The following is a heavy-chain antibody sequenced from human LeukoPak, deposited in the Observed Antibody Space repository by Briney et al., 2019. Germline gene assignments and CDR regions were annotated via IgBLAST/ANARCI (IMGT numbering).Heavy chain of an antibody. D-gene: IGHD5-18*01. V-gene: IGHV3-74*01. Sequence: GSLRLSCAASGFTFSSYWMHWVRQAPGKGLVWVSRINSDGSSTSYADSVKGRFTISRDNSKNTLYLQMNSLRAEDTAVYYCAKEDGGYSYGYYYYYGMDVWGQGTTVTVSS. CDR3: AKEDGGYSYGYYYYYGMDV. J-gene: IGHJ6*02. CDR1: GFTFSSYW. CDR2: INSDGSST.